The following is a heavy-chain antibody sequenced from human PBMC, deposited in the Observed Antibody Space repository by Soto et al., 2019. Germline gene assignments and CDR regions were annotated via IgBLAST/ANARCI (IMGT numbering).Heavy chain of an antibody. CDR2: IGSDGGGT. Sequence: HPGGSLRLSCAASGFPLSNYWMHWVRQAPGEGLVWVSRIGSDGGGTTYADSVKGRFTISRDNAKNTLYLQMNSLRVEDTAVYYCTRVVDGSAGEFDYWGQGTLVTVSS. CDR3: TRVVDGSAGEFDY. CDR1: GFPLSNYW. D-gene: IGHD3-10*01. J-gene: IGHJ4*02. V-gene: IGHV3-74*01.